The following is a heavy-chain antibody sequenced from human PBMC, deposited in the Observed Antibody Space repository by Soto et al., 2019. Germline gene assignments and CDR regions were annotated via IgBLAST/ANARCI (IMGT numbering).Heavy chain of an antibody. CDR3: ARDWALLDYYMDV. CDR2: IIPILGIA. J-gene: IGHJ6*03. D-gene: IGHD1-26*01. Sequence: ASVKVSCKASGGTFSSYTISWVRQAPGQGREWMGRIIPILGIANYAQKFQGRVTITADKSTSTAYMELSSLRSEDTAVYYCARDWALLDYYMDVWGKGTTVTVSS. CDR1: GGTFSSYT. V-gene: IGHV1-69*04.